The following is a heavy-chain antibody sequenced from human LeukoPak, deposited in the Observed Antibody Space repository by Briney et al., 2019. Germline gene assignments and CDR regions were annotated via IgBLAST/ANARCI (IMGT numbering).Heavy chain of an antibody. CDR3: ARGGSYLSAFDI. V-gene: IGHV4-38-2*02. Sequence: SETLSLTCTVSGYSISSGYYWGWIRQPPGKGLEWIGSIYHSGSTYYNPSLKSRVTISVDTSKNQFSLKLSSVTAADTAVYYCARGGSYLSAFDIWGQGTMVTVSS. D-gene: IGHD1-26*01. CDR2: IYHSGST. J-gene: IGHJ3*02. CDR1: GYSISSGYY.